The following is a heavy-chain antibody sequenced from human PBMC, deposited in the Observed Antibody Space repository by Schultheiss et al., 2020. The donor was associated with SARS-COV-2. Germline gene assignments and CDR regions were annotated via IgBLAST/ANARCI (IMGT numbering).Heavy chain of an antibody. CDR2: MYDSGST. J-gene: IGHJ6*02. V-gene: IGHV4-59*12. CDR1: GGSINSYY. Sequence: SETLSLTCTVSGGSINSYYRSWIRQPPGKGLEWIGYMYDSGSTNYNPSLKSRVTISVDTSKNQFSLKLSSVTAADTAVYYCARASTSPSLEGMDVWGQGTTVTVSS. CDR3: ARASTSPSLEGMDV. D-gene: IGHD2-2*01.